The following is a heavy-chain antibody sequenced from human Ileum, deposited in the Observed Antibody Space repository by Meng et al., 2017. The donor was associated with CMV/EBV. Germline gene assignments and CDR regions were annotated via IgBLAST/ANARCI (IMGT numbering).Heavy chain of an antibody. CDR3: ARGAYCRNNNCYPGYFDY. V-gene: IGHV3-30*04. CDR1: GFTFSTYV. CDR2: ILFDGSNK. D-gene: IGHD2-2*01. J-gene: IGHJ4*02. Sequence: GGSLRLSCAASGFTFSTYVMHWVRQAPGKGPEWVSAILFDGSNKYHADSVKGRFTISRDNSKNTLYLQMDSLRTEDTAVYYCARGAYCRNNNCYPGYFDYWSQGTRVTVSS.